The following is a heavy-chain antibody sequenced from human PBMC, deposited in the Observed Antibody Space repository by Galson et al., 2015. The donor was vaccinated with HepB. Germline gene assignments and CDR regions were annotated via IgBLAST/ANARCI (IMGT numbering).Heavy chain of an antibody. CDR1: GFTFTTYA. CDR2: ISSNGGST. V-gene: IGHV3-23*01. J-gene: IGHJ4*02. D-gene: IGHD3-22*01. Sequence: SLRLSCAASGFTFTTYAMSWVRQAPGKGLEWVSTISSNGGSTYYADSVKGRFTISRDSSKNTLYLLLNNLRADDTAVYYCAKGNDYYDKSGSFTYVYLDYWGQGTRVTVSS. CDR3: AKGNDYYDKSGSFTYVYLDY.